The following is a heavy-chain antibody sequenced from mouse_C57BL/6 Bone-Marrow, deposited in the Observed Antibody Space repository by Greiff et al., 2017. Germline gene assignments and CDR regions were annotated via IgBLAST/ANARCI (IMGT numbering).Heavy chain of an antibody. D-gene: IGHD1-1*01. Sequence: EVQLQQSGAELVKPGASVKLSCTASGFNIKDYYMHWVKQRTEQGLEWIGRIDPEDGETKYAPKFQGKATITADTSSNTAYLQLSSLTSWGTAVYYCATITTVGAAYFDVWGTGTTVTVAS. CDR3: ATITTVGAAYFDV. V-gene: IGHV14-2*01. CDR2: IDPEDGET. J-gene: IGHJ1*03. CDR1: GFNIKDYY.